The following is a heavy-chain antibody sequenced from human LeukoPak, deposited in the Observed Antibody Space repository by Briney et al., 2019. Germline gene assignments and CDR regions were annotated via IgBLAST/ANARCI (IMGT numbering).Heavy chain of an antibody. Sequence: GGSLRLSCAASGFTFSSYWMSWVRQAPGKGLEWVANIKQDGSEKYYVDSVKGRFTISRDNAKNSLYLQMNSLRAEDTAVYYCARRWYDSSGRCAFDIWGQGTMVTVSS. CDR2: IKQDGSEK. CDR3: ARRWYDSSGRCAFDI. CDR1: GFTFSSYW. D-gene: IGHD3-22*01. V-gene: IGHV3-7*01. J-gene: IGHJ3*02.